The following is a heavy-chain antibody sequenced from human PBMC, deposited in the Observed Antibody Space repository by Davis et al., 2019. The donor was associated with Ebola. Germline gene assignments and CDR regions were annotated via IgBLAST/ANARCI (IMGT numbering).Heavy chain of an antibody. D-gene: IGHD4-17*01. V-gene: IGHV3-48*03. CDR3: ARVDGDYAYYGMDV. CDR2: ISSSGSTI. CDR1: GFTFSSYE. Sequence: PGGSLRLSCAASGFTFSSYEMNWVRQAPGKGLEWVSYISSSGSTIYYADSVKGRFTISRDNAKNSLYLQMNSLRAEDTAVYYCARVDGDYAYYGMDVWGQGTTVTVSS. J-gene: IGHJ6*02.